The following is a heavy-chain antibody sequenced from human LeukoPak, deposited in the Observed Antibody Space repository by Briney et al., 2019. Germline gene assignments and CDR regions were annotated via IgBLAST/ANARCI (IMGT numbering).Heavy chain of an antibody. V-gene: IGHV3-13*01. CDR2: IGTAGDT. CDR1: GFTFSSYD. J-gene: IGHJ6*03. Sequence: GGSLRLSCAASGFTFSSYDMHWVRQATGKGLEWVSAIGTAGDTYYPGSVKGRFTISRENAKNSLYLQMNSLRAGDTAVYYCARGRHDITMIVVVMTSVSYYLDVWGKGTTVTVS. CDR3: ARGRHDITMIVVVMTSVSYYLDV. D-gene: IGHD3-22*01.